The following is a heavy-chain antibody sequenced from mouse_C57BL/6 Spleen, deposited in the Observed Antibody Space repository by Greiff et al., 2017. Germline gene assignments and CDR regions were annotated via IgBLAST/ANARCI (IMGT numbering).Heavy chain of an antibody. D-gene: IGHD3-3*01. V-gene: IGHV5-4*01. CDR1: GFTFSSYA. CDR2: ISDGGSYT. J-gene: IGHJ2*01. CDR3: ARDRGQDYFDY. Sequence: EVKLVESGGGLVKPGGSLKLSCAASGFTFSSYAMSWVRQTPEKRLEWVATISDGGSYTYYPDNVKGRFTISRDNAKNNLYLQMSHLKSEDTAMYYCARDRGQDYFDYWGQGTTRTVSS.